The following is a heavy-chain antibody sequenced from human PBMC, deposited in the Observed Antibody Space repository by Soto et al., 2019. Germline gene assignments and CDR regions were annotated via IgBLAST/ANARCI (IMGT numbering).Heavy chain of an antibody. V-gene: IGHV3-48*02. CDR1: GFTFSSYS. J-gene: IGHJ4*02. D-gene: IGHD3-3*01. Sequence: VVSLRVSCAASGFTFSSYSMNWVRQAPGKGLEWISYISTTSSSIYYADSVKGRFTISRDNAKNSLFLQMNSLRDEDTAVYYCARKGVAFDYWGQGALVTVSS. CDR3: ARKGVAFDY. CDR2: ISTTSSSI.